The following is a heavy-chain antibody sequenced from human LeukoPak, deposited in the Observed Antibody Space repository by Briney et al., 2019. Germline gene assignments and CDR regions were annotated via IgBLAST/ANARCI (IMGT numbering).Heavy chain of an antibody. Sequence: SETLSLTCTVSGGSISSYYWSWIRQPPGKGLEWIGYIYYSGSTNYNPSLKSRVTISVDTSKNQFSPKLSSVTAADTAVYYCARVCSGGSCYPNFYYYYGMDVWGQGTTVTVSS. CDR2: IYYSGST. V-gene: IGHV4-59*01. CDR1: GGSISSYY. J-gene: IGHJ6*02. D-gene: IGHD2-15*01. CDR3: ARVCSGGSCYPNFYYYYGMDV.